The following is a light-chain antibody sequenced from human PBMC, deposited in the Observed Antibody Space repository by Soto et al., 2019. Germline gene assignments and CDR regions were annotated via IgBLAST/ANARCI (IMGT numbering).Light chain of an antibody. Sequence: DIQLAQSPSTLSASVGDRITITCRATQSINWLAWYQQKPGKAPKLRIFEASRLESGVPSRFSGSGSGTEFTLTISSLQPDDFGTYYCQHYDTYSPMWTFGQGTKVDVK. CDR3: QHYDTYSPMWT. CDR2: EAS. CDR1: QSINW. J-gene: IGKJ1*01. V-gene: IGKV1-5*03.